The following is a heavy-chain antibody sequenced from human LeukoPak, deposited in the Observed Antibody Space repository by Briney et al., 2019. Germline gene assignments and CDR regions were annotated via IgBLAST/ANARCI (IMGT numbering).Heavy chain of an antibody. V-gene: IGHV3-15*01. CDR1: GFTYTNAW. J-gene: IGHJ4*02. CDR3: TTAGYSGYDWNY. CDR2: IKSKTHGGTT. D-gene: IGHD5-12*01. Sequence: PGGSLRLSCAASGFTYTNAWMTWVRQAPGKGLEWVGRIKSKTHGGTTDYAAPVKGRFTISRDDSKNTLYLQMNSLKTEDTAIYCCTTAGYSGYDWNYWGQGALVTVSS.